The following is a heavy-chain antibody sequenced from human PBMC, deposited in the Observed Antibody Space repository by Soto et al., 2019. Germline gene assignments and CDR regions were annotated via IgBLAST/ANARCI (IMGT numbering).Heavy chain of an antibody. V-gene: IGHV1-46*01. CDR2: INPSGGST. D-gene: IGHD3-22*01. Sequence: GASVKVSYKASGYTFTSYYMHWVRQAPGQGLEWMGIINPSGGSTSYAQKFQGRVTMTRDTSTSTVYMELGSLRSEDTAVYYCARGLLRRHFDYSGPGTLVTVYS. J-gene: IGHJ4*02. CDR3: ARGLLRRHFDY. CDR1: GYTFTSYY.